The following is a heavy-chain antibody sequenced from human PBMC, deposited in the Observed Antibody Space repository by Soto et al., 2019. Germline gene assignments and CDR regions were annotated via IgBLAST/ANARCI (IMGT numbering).Heavy chain of an antibody. CDR3: ASNGYSSSWAAFDI. J-gene: IGHJ3*02. D-gene: IGHD6-13*01. CDR2: IYYSGST. Sequence: SETLSLTCTASGGSISSSSYYWGWIRQPPGKGLEWIGSIYYSGSTYYNPSLKSRVTISVDTSKNQFSLKLSSVTAADTAVYYCASNGYSSSWAAFDIWGQGTMVTVSS. CDR1: GGSISSSSYY. V-gene: IGHV4-39*01.